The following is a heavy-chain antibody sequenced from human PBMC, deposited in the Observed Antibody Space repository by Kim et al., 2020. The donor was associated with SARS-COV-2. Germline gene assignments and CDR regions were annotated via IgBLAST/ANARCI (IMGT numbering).Heavy chain of an antibody. V-gene: IGHV1-2*02. J-gene: IGHJ6*02. CDR2: INPNSGGT. CDR1: GYTFTGYY. Sequence: ASVKVSCKASGYTFTGYYMHWVRQAPGQGLEWMGWINPNSGGTNYAQKFQGRVTMTRDTSISTAYMELSRLRSDDTAVYYCAREALSGTYYYYGMDVWGQGTTVTVSS. D-gene: IGHD1-26*01. CDR3: AREALSGTYYYYGMDV.